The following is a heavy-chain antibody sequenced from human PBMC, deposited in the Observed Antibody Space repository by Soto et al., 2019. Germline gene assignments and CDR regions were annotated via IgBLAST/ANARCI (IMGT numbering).Heavy chain of an antibody. D-gene: IGHD1-1*01. CDR2: INSDGSST. CDR1: GFTFSSYW. V-gene: IGHV3-74*01. J-gene: IGHJ4*02. CDR3: VGGTGY. Sequence: VQVVEFGGGLVQPGGSLRLSCAGSGFTFSSYWMYWARQAPGKGLVWVSRINSDGSSTNYADSVKGRFTISRDNAKNTVNLQMNSLRAEDTAVYYCVGGTGYWGQGTLVTVSS.